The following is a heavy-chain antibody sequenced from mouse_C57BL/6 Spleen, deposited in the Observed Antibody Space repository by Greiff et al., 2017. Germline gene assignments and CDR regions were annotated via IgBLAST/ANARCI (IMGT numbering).Heavy chain of an antibody. CDR2: ISSGSSTI. J-gene: IGHJ4*01. CDR1: GFTFSDYG. V-gene: IGHV5-17*01. D-gene: IGHD2-13*01. CDR3: ARGHYGDASYYAMDY. Sequence: EVKLMESGGGLVKPGGSLKLSCAASGFTFSDYGMHWVRQAPEKGLEWVAYISSGSSTIYYADTVKGLFTISRDNAKNTLYLQMTSLRSEDTAMYSCARGHYGDASYYAMDYWGQGTSVTVSS.